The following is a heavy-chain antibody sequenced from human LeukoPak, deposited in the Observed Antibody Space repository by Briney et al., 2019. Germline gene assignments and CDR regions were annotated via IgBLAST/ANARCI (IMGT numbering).Heavy chain of an antibody. CDR1: GFTFSSNA. CDR2: ISETSSHT. J-gene: IGHJ5*02. V-gene: IGHV3-23*01. Sequence: GALRLSCAASGFTFSSNAMTWVRQAPGQGLEWVSSISETSSHTFYADSVKGRFTISRDYTKNTLFLQMNSLRVEDTAMYYCAKDFSSSWQFDPWGQGTLVTVSS. CDR3: AKDFSSSWQFDP. D-gene: IGHD6-13*01.